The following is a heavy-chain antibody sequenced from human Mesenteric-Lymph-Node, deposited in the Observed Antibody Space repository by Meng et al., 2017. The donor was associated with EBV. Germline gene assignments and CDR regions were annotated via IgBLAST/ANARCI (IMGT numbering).Heavy chain of an antibody. V-gene: IGHV3-74*01. J-gene: IGHJ5*02. Sequence: GQLVESGGGLFQAGGSLRLSCAASGFLFSNYWMHWVRQVPGKGLVWVSRINSDGSVTDYADSVKGRFTISRDNAKNTLYLQMNSLRADDTAVYYCARDSSQWELLHWFDPWGQGTLVTVSS. D-gene: IGHD1-26*01. CDR3: ARDSSQWELLHWFDP. CDR1: GFLFSNYW. CDR2: INSDGSVT.